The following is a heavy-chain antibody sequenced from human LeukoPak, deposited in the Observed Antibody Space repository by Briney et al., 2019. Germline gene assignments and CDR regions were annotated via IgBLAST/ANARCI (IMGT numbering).Heavy chain of an antibody. CDR3: ANIPQSSGWYEYFQH. CDR1: GGSFSGYY. V-gene: IGHV4-34*01. Sequence: IPSETLSLTCAVYGGSFSGYYWSWIRQPPGKGLEWIGEINHSGSTNYNPSLKSRVTISVDTSKNQFSLKLSSVTAADTAVYYCANIPQSSGWYEYFQHWGQGTPVTVSS. J-gene: IGHJ1*01. CDR2: INHSGST. D-gene: IGHD6-19*01.